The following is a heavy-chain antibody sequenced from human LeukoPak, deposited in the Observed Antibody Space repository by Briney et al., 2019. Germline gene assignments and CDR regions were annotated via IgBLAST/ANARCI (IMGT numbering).Heavy chain of an antibody. CDR3: ARAGYSYGPPEGY. V-gene: IGHV3-21*04. D-gene: IGHD5-18*01. CDR1: GFTFSSYS. Sequence: PGGSLRLSCAASGFTFSSYSMNWVRQAPGERLEWVSSISSSSSYIYYADSVKGRFTISRDDAKNSLFLQMNSLRAEDTAVYYCARAGYSYGPPEGYWGQGTLVTVSS. J-gene: IGHJ4*02. CDR2: ISSSSSYI.